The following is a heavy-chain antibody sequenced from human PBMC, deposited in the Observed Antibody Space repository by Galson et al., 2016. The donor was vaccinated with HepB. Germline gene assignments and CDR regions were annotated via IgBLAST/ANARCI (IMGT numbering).Heavy chain of an antibody. D-gene: IGHD6-13*01. J-gene: IGHJ5*02. CDR2: INPSGGST. CDR3: ARGGLLGIAAAGTWFDP. CDR1: GYTFSSRY. Sequence: SVKVSCKASGYTFSSRYIHWVRQAPGQGLEWMGIINPSGGSTKYALKLQGRVTMTRDTSTSTVYMELSSLRSGDTAVYYCARGGLLGIAAAGTWFDPWGQGTLVTVSS. V-gene: IGHV1-46*04.